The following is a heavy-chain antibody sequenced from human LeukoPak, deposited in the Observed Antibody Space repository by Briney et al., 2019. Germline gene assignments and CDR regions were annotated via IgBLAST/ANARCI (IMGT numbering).Heavy chain of an antibody. J-gene: IGHJ4*02. CDR3: ARIGYNHYFDD. Sequence: ASVKVSCKASGYTFTDYYLHWVRQAPGQGLEWMGWINPNSGGSNYAQTFQGRVTMTRDTSITTAYLELSRLRSDDTAVYYCARIGYNHYFDDWGQGTLVTVSS. CDR2: INPNSGGS. V-gene: IGHV1-2*02. D-gene: IGHD5-24*01. CDR1: GYTFTDYY.